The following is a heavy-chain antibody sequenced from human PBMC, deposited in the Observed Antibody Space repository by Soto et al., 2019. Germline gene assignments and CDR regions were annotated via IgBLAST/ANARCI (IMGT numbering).Heavy chain of an antibody. CDR3: ARHRIYSSSWFWFDP. CDR1: GGSISSYY. CDR2: IYYSGST. V-gene: IGHV4-59*08. J-gene: IGHJ5*02. Sequence: QVQLQESGPGLVKPSETLSLTCTVSGGSISSYYWSWIRQPPGKGLEWIGYIYYSGSTNYNPSLKSRVTISVDTSKNQFSLKLSSVTAADTAVYYCARHRIYSSSWFWFDPWGQGTLVTVSS. D-gene: IGHD6-13*01.